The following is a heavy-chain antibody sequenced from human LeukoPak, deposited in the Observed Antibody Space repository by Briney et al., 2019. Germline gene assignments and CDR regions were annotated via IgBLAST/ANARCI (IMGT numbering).Heavy chain of an antibody. Sequence: KPSETLSLTCTVSGGSISSSNYYWGWIRQPPGKGLEWVGSIYYSGSTYYNPSLKSRVTISVDTSKNQFSLKLSSVTAADTAVYYCARDYYGSGTHLYWGQGTLVTVSS. V-gene: IGHV4-39*02. CDR1: GGSISSSNYY. CDR2: IYYSGST. D-gene: IGHD3-10*01. CDR3: ARDYYGSGTHLY. J-gene: IGHJ4*02.